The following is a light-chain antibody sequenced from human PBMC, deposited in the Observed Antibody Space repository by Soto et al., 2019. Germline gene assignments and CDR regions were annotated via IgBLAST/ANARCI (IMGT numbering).Light chain of an antibody. V-gene: IGLV4-69*01. CDR2: LNSDGSH. CDR1: SGHSSYA. CDR3: QTWGTGTPWV. Sequence: QSVLTQSPSASASLGASVKLTCTLSSGHSSYAIAWHQQQPEKGPRYLMKLNSDGSHSKGDGIPDRFSGSSSGAERYLTISSLQSEDEADYYCQTWGTGTPWVSGGGTKVTVL. J-gene: IGLJ3*02.